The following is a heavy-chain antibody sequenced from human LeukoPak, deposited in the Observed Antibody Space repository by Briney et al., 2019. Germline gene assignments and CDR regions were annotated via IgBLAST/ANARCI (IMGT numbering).Heavy chain of an antibody. V-gene: IGHV3-48*01. CDR2: ISSGNSNI. Sequence: GGSLRLSCAASGFTFSSYTMNWVRQAPGKGLEWVSYISSGNSNIYYADSVKGRFTISRDNAKNSLYLQMNSLRAEDTAVYYCARGAIFGVVITRSAFDIWGQGTMVTVSS. CDR3: ARGAIFGVVITRSAFDI. D-gene: IGHD3-3*01. J-gene: IGHJ3*02. CDR1: GFTFSSYT.